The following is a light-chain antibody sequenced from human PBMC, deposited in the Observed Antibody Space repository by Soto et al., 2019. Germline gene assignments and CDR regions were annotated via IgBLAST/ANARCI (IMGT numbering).Light chain of an antibody. J-gene: IGLJ1*01. V-gene: IGLV1-47*01. CDR1: ISNIGNNY. CDR3: AAWEEPVRSYV. CDR2: RND. Sequence: QSVLTQPSSVSGTPGQGATISCSGSISNIGNNYVYWFQQLPGTAPKVLSNRNDQRPSGVPDRFSGFKSGTSASLAISGLRSGDEADYDCAAWEEPVRSYVFATGTKVTVL.